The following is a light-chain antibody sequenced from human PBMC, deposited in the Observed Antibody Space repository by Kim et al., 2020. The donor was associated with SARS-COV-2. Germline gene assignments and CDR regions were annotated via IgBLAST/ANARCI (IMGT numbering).Light chain of an antibody. J-gene: IGLJ3*02. Sequence: APGKTARSTCGGNNIGSKSVDWYQQKPGQAPVLVIYYDSDRPSGIPERFSGSNSGNTATLTISRVEAGDEADYYCQVWDSSSDHRVFGGGTKLTVL. CDR2: YDS. V-gene: IGLV3-21*04. CDR1: NIGSKS. CDR3: QVWDSSSDHRV.